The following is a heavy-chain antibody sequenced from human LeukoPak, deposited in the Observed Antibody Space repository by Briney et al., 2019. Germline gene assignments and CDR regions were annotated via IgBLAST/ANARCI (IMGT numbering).Heavy chain of an antibody. J-gene: IGHJ6*03. CDR1: GFTFSSYS. D-gene: IGHD2-15*01. CDR3: ARARGYCSGGSCRKYYMDV. V-gene: IGHV3-48*01. CDR2: ISSSSTI. Sequence: GGSLRLSCAASGFTFSSYSMNWVRQAPGKGLEWVSYISSSSTIYYADSVKGRFTISRDNAKNSLYLQMNSLRAEDTAVYYCARARGYCSGGSCRKYYMDVWGKGTTVTVSS.